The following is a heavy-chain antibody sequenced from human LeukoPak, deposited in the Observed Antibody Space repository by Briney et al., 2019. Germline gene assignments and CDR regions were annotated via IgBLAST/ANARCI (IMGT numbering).Heavy chain of an antibody. CDR2: MNPNSGNT. CDR1: GYTFTTYD. Sequence: ASVKVSCKASGYTFTTYDINWVRQATGQGLEWMGWMNPNSGNTGYAQKFQGRVTMTRNTSISTAYMELSSLRSEDTAVYYCARGGNSYGSWNWFDPWGQGTLVTVSS. CDR3: ARGGNSYGSWNWFDP. J-gene: IGHJ5*02. V-gene: IGHV1-8*01. D-gene: IGHD5-18*01.